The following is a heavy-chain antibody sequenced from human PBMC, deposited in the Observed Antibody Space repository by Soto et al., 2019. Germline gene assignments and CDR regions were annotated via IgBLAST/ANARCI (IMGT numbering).Heavy chain of an antibody. Sequence: SETLSLTCTVSGGSISSGDYYWSWIRQPPGKGLEWIGYIYYSGSTYYNPSLKSRVTISVDTSKNQFSLKLSSVTAADTAVYYCARGSGQDYYDSSGYYQPFDYWGQGTLVTVSS. V-gene: IGHV4-30-4*01. CDR3: ARGSGQDYYDSSGYYQPFDY. CDR1: GGSISSGDYY. D-gene: IGHD3-22*01. CDR2: IYYSGST. J-gene: IGHJ4*02.